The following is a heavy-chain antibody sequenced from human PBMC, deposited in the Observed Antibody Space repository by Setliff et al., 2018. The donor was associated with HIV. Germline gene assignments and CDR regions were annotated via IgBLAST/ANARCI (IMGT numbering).Heavy chain of an antibody. CDR1: GGSISSSSDY. Sequence: ETLSLTCTVSGGSISSSSDYWGWIRQPPGKGLEWIGYIYYSGSTYCNPSLKSRITISVDTSKNQFSLKLSSVTAADTAVYYCAREYCSAGSCYSGRWGQGMLVTVSS. CDR2: IYYSGST. D-gene: IGHD2-15*01. CDR3: AREYCSAGSCYSGR. J-gene: IGHJ4*02. V-gene: IGHV4-39*02.